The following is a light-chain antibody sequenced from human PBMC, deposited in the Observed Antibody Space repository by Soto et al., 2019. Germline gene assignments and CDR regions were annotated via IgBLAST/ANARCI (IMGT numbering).Light chain of an antibody. CDR1: SSDVDGYNY. CDR3: SSYTTICTYV. J-gene: IGLJ1*01. CDR2: DVR. Sequence: QSVLTQPASVSGSPGQSITISCTGTSSDVDGYNYVSWYQQHPGKAPKLMIYDVRNRPSGVPNRFSGSKSVNTASLTISGLQAEDEADYYCSSYTTICTYVFGTGTKVTVL. V-gene: IGLV2-14*01.